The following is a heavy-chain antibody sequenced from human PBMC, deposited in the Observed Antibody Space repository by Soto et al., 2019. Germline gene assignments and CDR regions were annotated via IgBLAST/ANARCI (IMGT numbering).Heavy chain of an antibody. CDR3: ASGSLTMVRGP. V-gene: IGHV1-3*01. J-gene: IGHJ5*02. CDR1: GYTFTSYA. CDR2: INAGNGNT. Sequence: ASVKVSCKASGYTFTSYAMHWVRQAPGQRLEWMGWINAGNGNTKYSQKFQGRVTITRDTSASTAYMELSSLRSEDRAVYYCASGSLTMVRGPSGQGPLVPVSS. D-gene: IGHD3-10*01.